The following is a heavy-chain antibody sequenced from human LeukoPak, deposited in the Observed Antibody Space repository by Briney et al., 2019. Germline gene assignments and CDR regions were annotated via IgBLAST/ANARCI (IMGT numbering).Heavy chain of an antibody. CDR3: AKVSHRVTGYFDY. CDR1: GFTFSSYA. V-gene: IGHV3-23*01. Sequence: GGSLRLSCAASGFTFSSYAMSWVRQAPGKGLEWVSAISGSGGSTYYADSVKGRFTISRDNSKNTVYLQMNSLRAEDTAVYYCAKVSHRVTGYFDYWGQGTLVTVSS. CDR2: ISGSGGST. J-gene: IGHJ4*02. D-gene: IGHD2-21*02.